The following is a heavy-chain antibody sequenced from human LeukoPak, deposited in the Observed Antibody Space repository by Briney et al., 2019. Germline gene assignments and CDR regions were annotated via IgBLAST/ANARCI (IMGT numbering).Heavy chain of an antibody. D-gene: IGHD3-9*01. V-gene: IGHV3-23*01. CDR3: AKDDYDILTGSFQH. Sequence: GRSLRLSCAASGFTFSSYAMSWVRQAPGKGLEWVSAISGSGGSTYYADSVKGRFTISRDNSKNTLYLQMNSLRAEDTAVYYCAKDDYDILTGSFQHWGQGTLVTVSS. J-gene: IGHJ1*01. CDR1: GFTFSSYA. CDR2: ISGSGGST.